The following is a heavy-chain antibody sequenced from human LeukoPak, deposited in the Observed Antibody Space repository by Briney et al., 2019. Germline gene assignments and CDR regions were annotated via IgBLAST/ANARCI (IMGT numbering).Heavy chain of an antibody. Sequence: GESLKISCKGSGYSFTSYRIGWVRQMPGKGLEWMGIIYPGDSDTRYSPSFQGQVTISADKSISTAYLQWSSLKASDTAMYYCARQGLYSYYGMDVWGQGTTVTVSS. CDR3: ARQGLYSYYGMDV. J-gene: IGHJ6*02. V-gene: IGHV5-51*01. CDR2: IYPGDSDT. CDR1: GYSFTSYR.